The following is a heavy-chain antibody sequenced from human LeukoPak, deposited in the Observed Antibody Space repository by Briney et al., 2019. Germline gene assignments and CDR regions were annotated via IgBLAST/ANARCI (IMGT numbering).Heavy chain of an antibody. J-gene: IGHJ4*02. V-gene: IGHV4-30-2*01. D-gene: IGHD2-8*02. CDR1: GGSISSGGYY. Sequence: MTSQTLSLTCTVSGGSISSGGYYWSWIRQPPGKGLEWIGYIYHSGSTYYNPSLKSRVTISVDRSKNQFSLKLSSVTAADTAVYYCAREFPLRGGVRISYYFDYWGQGTLVTVSS. CDR3: AREFPLRGGVRISYYFDY. CDR2: IYHSGST.